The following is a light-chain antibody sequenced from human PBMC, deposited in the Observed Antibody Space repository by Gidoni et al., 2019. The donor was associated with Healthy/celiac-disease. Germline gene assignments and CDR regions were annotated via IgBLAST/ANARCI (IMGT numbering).Light chain of an antibody. CDR2: AAS. CDR1: QSISSY. V-gene: IGKV1-39*01. J-gene: IGKJ4*01. Sequence: DIQMTQSPSSLSASVGDRVTITCRASQSISSYLNWYQQKPGKAPKLLIYAASSLQSRVPSRFSGSGSGTDFTLTISRLQPEDFATYYCQQSYSTPLTFGGXTKVEIK. CDR3: QQSYSTPLT.